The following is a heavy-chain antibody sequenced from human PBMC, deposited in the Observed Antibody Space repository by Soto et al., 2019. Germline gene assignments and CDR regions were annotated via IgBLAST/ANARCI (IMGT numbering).Heavy chain of an antibody. CDR1: GFTFSSYS. CDR3: ARGGVAARQNWFDP. Sequence: GGSLRLSCAASGFTFSSYSMNWVRQAPGKGLEWVSSISSSSSYIYYADSVKGRFTISRDNAKNSLCLQMNSLRAEDTAVYYCARGGVAARQNWFDPWGQGTLVTVS. D-gene: IGHD6-6*01. CDR2: ISSSSSYI. J-gene: IGHJ5*02. V-gene: IGHV3-21*01.